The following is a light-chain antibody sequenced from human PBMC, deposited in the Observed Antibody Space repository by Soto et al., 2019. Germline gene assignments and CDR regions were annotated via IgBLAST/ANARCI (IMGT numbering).Light chain of an antibody. CDR1: SSNIGTNN. J-gene: IGLJ2*01. CDR3: AACDDSLNGPV. Sequence: QSVLTQPPSASGPPGQRVTISCSGSSSNIGTNNVNWYQQLPGTTPKLLIYRNNQRPSGVPDRFSGSKSGTSASLAISGLQSEDEADYYCAACDDSLNGPVFGGGTKVTVL. V-gene: IGLV1-44*01. CDR2: RNN.